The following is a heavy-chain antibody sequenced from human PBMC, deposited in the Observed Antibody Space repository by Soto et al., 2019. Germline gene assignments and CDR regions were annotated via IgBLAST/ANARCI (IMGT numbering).Heavy chain of an antibody. Sequence: QLQLQESGSGLVKPSQTLSLTCAVSGGSISSGSYSWSWIRQPPGKGLEWIGYIYHSGSTYYNPSLRGRVTISVDRSKNQLALQLTSVTAADTAVYSCARTPGLDAFDIWGQGTMVTVSS. V-gene: IGHV4-30-2*01. CDR2: IYHSGST. CDR1: GGSISSGSYS. CDR3: ARTPGLDAFDI. J-gene: IGHJ3*02. D-gene: IGHD2-2*01.